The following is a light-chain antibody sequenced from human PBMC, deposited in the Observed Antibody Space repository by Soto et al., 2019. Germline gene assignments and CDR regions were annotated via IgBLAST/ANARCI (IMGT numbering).Light chain of an antibody. CDR1: KLGDKY. CDR3: QAWDSSTAD. Sequence: SYELTQPPSVSVSPGQTASITCSGDKLGDKYACWYQQKPGQSPVLVIYQDSKRPSGIPERFSGSNSGNTATLTISGTQAMDEADYYCQAWDSSTADFGTGTKLT. J-gene: IGLJ1*01. V-gene: IGLV3-1*01. CDR2: QDS.